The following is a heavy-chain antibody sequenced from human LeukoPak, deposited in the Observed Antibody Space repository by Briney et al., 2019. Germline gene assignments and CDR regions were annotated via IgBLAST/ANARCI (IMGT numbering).Heavy chain of an antibody. Sequence: SQTLSPTCAVSGGSFSGYYWSCIRETPGKGLEWTGEINHNVSTSYNPSLKSRVTISVDTSKNQFYLKLSSVTPADTAVYYCARAGMLLWFGGLSSNWFYLWGQGTRVTVST. CDR2: INHNVST. D-gene: IGHD3-10*01. CDR3: ARAGMLLWFGGLSSNWFYL. V-gene: IGHV4-34*01. CDR1: GGSFSGYY. J-gene: IGHJ5*02.